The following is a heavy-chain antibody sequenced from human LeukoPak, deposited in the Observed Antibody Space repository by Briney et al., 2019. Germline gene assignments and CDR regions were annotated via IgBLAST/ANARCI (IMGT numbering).Heavy chain of an antibody. D-gene: IGHD6-25*01. Sequence: GGSLRLSCAASGFTFSNYGMNWVRQAPGKGLEWVSYILSSGSDIYYADSVKGRFIISRDNAKNSLYLQMNSLRAEDMALYYCAKDAAGAFDIWGQGTMVTVSS. V-gene: IGHV3-48*03. CDR3: AKDAAGAFDI. CDR1: GFTFSNYG. J-gene: IGHJ3*02. CDR2: ILSSGSDI.